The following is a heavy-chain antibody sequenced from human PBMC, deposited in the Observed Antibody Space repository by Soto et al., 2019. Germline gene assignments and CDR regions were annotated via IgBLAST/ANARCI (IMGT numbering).Heavy chain of an antibody. CDR3: ASTVVTGY. J-gene: IGHJ4*02. D-gene: IGHD2-15*01. Sequence: LRLSCAASGFTLSSYGMHWVRQAPGKGLECVSPINSDGSSTSYADSVKGRFTISRDNAKNTLYLQMNSLRAEDTAVYYCASTVVTGYWGQGTPVTVSS. CDR2: INSDGSST. V-gene: IGHV3-74*01. CDR1: GFTLSSYG.